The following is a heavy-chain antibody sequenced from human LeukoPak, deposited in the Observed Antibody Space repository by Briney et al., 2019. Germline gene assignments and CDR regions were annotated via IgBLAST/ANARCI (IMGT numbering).Heavy chain of an antibody. CDR2: IYSGGST. J-gene: IGHJ6*02. V-gene: IGHV3-53*01. CDR3: ARVSMTTVTNYGMDV. CDR1: GFTVSSNY. Sequence: GGSLRLSCAASGFTVSSNYMSWVRQAPGKGLEWVSVIYSGGSTYYADSVKGRFTISRDNSKNTLYLQMNSLRAEDTAVYYCARVSMTTVTNYGMDVWGQGTTVTVSS. D-gene: IGHD4-17*01.